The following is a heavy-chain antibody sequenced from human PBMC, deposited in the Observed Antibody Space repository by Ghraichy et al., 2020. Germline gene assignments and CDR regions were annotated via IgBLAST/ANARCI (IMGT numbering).Heavy chain of an antibody. CDR1: GGSISSSSYY. D-gene: IGHD4-17*01. Sequence: SETLSLTCTVSGGSISSSSYYWGWIRQPPGKGLEWIGSIYYSGSTYYNPSLKSRVTISVDTSKNQFSLKLSSVTAADTAVYYCARHVDPDSYGDLSPGGYFDYWGQGTLVTVSS. J-gene: IGHJ4*02. CDR2: IYYSGST. V-gene: IGHV4-39*07. CDR3: ARHVDPDSYGDLSPGGYFDY.